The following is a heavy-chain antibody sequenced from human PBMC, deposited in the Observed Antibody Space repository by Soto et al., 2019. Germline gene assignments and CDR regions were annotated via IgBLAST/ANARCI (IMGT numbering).Heavy chain of an antibody. CDR1: GFTGFAFSAYW. Sequence: EVQLVESGGGLAQPGGSLRLSCVGSGFTGFAFSAYWMAWVRQAPGKGLEWVANIKQDGSEIHYVDSVKGRFTISRDNAKNSLYLQMNSLRAEDTAVYYCGTWFGQLGAFWGQGTLVTVSS. CDR3: GTWFGQLGAF. CDR2: IKQDGSEI. J-gene: IGHJ1*01. V-gene: IGHV3-7*05. D-gene: IGHD3-10*01.